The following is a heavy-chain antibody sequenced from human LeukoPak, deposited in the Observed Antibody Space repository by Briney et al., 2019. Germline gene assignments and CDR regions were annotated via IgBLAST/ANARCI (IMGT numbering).Heavy chain of an antibody. CDR1: GFTFSSYV. Sequence: PGGSLRLSCAASGFTFSSYVMSWVRQAPGKGLEWVSAISGSGTGTYYADSVKGRFTISRDNSKNTLYLQMNSLRAEDTAVYYCAKDSRGYGGSDLDYWGQGTLVTVSS. V-gene: IGHV3-23*01. CDR2: ISGSGTGT. J-gene: IGHJ4*02. D-gene: IGHD5-12*01. CDR3: AKDSRGYGGSDLDY.